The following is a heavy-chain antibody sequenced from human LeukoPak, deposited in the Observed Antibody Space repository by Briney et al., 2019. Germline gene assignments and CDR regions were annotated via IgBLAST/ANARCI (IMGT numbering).Heavy chain of an antibody. CDR2: IGDTSGYI. CDR1: GFAFSDSY. CDR3: ARDCAVAVWTFDY. V-gene: IGHV3-11*06. J-gene: IGHJ4*02. Sequence: GGSLRLSCAASGFAFSDSYMSWIRQAPGSGLEWVSYIGDTSGYIRYADSVKGRFTISRDNAKNSFYLQMNSLRAEDTAVYYCARDCAVAVWTFDYWGQGTLVTVSS. D-gene: IGHD6-19*01.